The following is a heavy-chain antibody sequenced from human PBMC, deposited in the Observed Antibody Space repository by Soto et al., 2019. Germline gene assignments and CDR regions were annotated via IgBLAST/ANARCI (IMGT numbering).Heavy chain of an antibody. CDR3: AKGRGYGGDFGHDGFDV. CDR1: GFTFSSYE. D-gene: IGHD2-21*02. V-gene: IGHV3-30*18. CDR2: ISSDGSRN. Sequence: QVQLVESGGGVVQPGRSLRVSCAASGFTFSSYEMHWVRQAPGKGLEWVAFISSDGSRNSYADSVKGRFNISRDNSNNAVYLQMNSLRVEDTALYYCAKGRGYGGDFGHDGFDVWGKGTMVIVSS. J-gene: IGHJ3*01.